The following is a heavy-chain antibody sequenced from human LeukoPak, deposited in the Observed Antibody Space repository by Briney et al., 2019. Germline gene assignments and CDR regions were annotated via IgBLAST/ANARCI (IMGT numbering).Heavy chain of an antibody. CDR1: GFTFSGSA. CDR2: IRSKANSYAT. J-gene: IGHJ4*02. D-gene: IGHD3-3*01. V-gene: IGHV3-73*01. Sequence: GGSLRLSCAASGFTFSGSAMQWVRQASGKGPEWVGRIRSKANSYATAYAASVKDRFTISRDDSKNTAYLQMNSLRTEDTAVYYCARWVELWRGYVDYWGQGALVTVSS. CDR3: ARWVELWRGYVDY.